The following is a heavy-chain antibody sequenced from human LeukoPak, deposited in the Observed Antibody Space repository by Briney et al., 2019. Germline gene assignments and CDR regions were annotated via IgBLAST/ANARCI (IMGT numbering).Heavy chain of an antibody. J-gene: IGHJ4*02. Sequence: SETLSLTCTVSGGSISSSSYYWSWIRQPPGKGLEWIGYIYYSGTTSYNPSLKTRVTISIDTSKNQFSLKLSSVTAADTAVYYCARVLRPMASQYYFDYWGQGTLVTVSS. D-gene: IGHD3-10*01. CDR1: GGSISSSSYY. CDR2: IYYSGTT. CDR3: ARVLRPMASQYYFDY. V-gene: IGHV4-61*01.